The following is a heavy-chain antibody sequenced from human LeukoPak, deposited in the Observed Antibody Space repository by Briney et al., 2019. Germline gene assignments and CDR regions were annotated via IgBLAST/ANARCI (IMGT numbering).Heavy chain of an antibody. V-gene: IGHV5-51*01. CDR2: IYPGDSYT. CDR3: ARRISRGPMSFDP. Sequence: SGESLKISCKGFGYTFTTHWIAWVRQMPGKGLEWMGIIYPGDSYTDYSPSFQGHVTISADKSISTAYLQWSSLKASDTATYYCARRISRGPMSFDPWGQGTLVTVSS. J-gene: IGHJ5*02. CDR1: GYTFTTHW. D-gene: IGHD1-26*01.